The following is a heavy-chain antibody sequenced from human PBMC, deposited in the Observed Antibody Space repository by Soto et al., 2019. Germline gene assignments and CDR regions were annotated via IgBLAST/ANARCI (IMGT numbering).Heavy chain of an antibody. V-gene: IGHV4-59*01. J-gene: IGHJ5*02. D-gene: IGHD3-10*01. Sequence: SETLSLTCTVSGGSISSYYWSWIRQPPGKGLEWIGYIYYSGTTNYNPSLKSRVTISVDTSKNQFSLKLSSVTAADAAVYYCARDTYYYGFDPRGQGTLVTVSS. CDR2: IYYSGTT. CDR1: GGSISSYY. CDR3: ARDTYYYGFDP.